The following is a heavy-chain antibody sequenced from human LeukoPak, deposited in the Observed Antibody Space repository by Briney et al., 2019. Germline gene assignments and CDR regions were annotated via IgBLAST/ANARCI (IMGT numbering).Heavy chain of an antibody. CDR1: GRSISSNSYS. V-gene: IGHV4-39*01. CDR3: ASPRRDGYNFPPRRAYYYMDV. CDR2: IYYSGSI. D-gene: IGHD5-24*01. J-gene: IGHJ6*03. Sequence: ADTLSLTYAVSGRSISSNSYSWGWIREPRGKGLEWFGSIYYSGSIYYSRSLKSRVTISVDTSKNQFSLRLRSVTAADAATYYCASPRRDGYNFPPRRAYYYMDVWGKGTTVTVSS.